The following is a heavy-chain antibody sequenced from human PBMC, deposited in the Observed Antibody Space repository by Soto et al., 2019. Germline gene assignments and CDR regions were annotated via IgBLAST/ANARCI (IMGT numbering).Heavy chain of an antibody. D-gene: IGHD2-2*02. V-gene: IGHV3-21*05. CDR2: ISHSGSYI. J-gene: IGHJ6*02. CDR1: GFTLSSYM. Sequence: GGSLRLSCAASGFTLSSYMMNWVRQAPGQGLEWISYISHSGSYIDYADSVKGRFTISRDNAKNSLSLQMNNLRAEDTAVYYCAREYTAWPLAYGLDVWGQGTTVTVYS. CDR3: AREYTAWPLAYGLDV.